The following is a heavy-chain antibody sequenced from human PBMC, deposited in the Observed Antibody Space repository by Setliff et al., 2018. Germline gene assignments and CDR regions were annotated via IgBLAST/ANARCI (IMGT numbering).Heavy chain of an antibody. Sequence: GASVKVSCKASGYSFTDYYMHWVRQVPGRGLEWMGWINPKGGGTRYAQKFQGRVTMTRDTSISTAYMELSSLRSDDTAVYYCARDGISWLMWFDPWGQGTLVTVSS. D-gene: IGHD3-16*01. J-gene: IGHJ5*02. CDR2: INPKGGGT. CDR3: ARDGISWLMWFDP. CDR1: GYSFTDYY. V-gene: IGHV1-2*02.